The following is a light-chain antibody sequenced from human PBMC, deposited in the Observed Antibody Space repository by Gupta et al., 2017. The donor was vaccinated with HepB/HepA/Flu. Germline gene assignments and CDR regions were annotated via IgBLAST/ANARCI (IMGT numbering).Light chain of an antibody. CDR1: QGISSY. CDR2: AAS. Sequence: DIQLTQSPSFLSASVGERVTITCLASQGISSYLAWYQQKPGKAPKLLIYAASTLQSGVPSRFSGSGSGTEFTLTISSLQPEDFATYYCQQLNSYPRTFGQGTKLEIK. V-gene: IGKV1-9*01. CDR3: QQLNSYPRT. J-gene: IGKJ2*01.